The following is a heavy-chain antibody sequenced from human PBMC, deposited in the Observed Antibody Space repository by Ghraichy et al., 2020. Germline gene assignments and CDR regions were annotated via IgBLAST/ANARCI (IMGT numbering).Heavy chain of an antibody. D-gene: IGHD5-18*01. CDR3: AALDTAMGRAGGY. CDR2: LRRAGGEA. V-gene: IGHV3-7*03. CDR1: GFTFSNTW. J-gene: IGHJ4*02. Sequence: GESLNISCAASGFTFSNTWMSWVRQAPGKGLEWVANLRRAGGEAYYVGSVKGRFTISRDDAKNSLYLQMNSLRAEDTAIYYCAALDTAMGRAGGYWGQGTKVTVSS.